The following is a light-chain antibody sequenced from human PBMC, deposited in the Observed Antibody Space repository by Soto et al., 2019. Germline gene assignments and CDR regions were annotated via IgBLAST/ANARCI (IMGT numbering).Light chain of an antibody. V-gene: IGKV3-15*01. CDR2: HAS. J-gene: IGKJ5*01. CDR3: QQYHDWPPIT. Sequence: EIVLTQSPVILSVSPGERVTLSCRASQSVTRNLAWHQQVPGQAPRLLVYHASVKAAGIPARFSGSGSGTEFSLTISNLQSEDFAIYFCQQYHDWPPITFGQGTRLEIK. CDR1: QSVTRN.